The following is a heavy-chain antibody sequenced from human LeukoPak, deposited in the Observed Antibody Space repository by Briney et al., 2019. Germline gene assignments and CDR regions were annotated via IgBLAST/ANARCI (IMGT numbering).Heavy chain of an antibody. CDR1: GGSISSYY. V-gene: IGHV4-59*12. CDR2: IYYSGST. D-gene: IGHD3-10*01. J-gene: IGHJ4*02. Sequence: PSGTLSLTCTVSGGSISSYYWSWIRQPPGKGLEWIGYIYYSGSTNYNPSLKSRVTISVDTSKNQFSLKLSSVTAADTAVYYCARARITMVRGVIIFDYWGQGTLVTVSS. CDR3: ARARITMVRGVIIFDY.